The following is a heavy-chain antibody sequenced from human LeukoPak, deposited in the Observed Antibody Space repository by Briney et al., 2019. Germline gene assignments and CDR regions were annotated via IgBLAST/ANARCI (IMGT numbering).Heavy chain of an antibody. D-gene: IGHD2-15*01. CDR2: ICTSGST. V-gene: IGHV4-4*09. J-gene: IGHJ3*02. CDR3: ARRVVVAATLGAFDI. Sequence: SETLSLTCTVPGGSISSYYWSWIRQPPGKGLEWIGYICTSGSTNYNPSLKSRVTISVDTSKNQFSLKLSSVTAADTAVYYCARRVVVAATLGAFDIWGQGTMVTVSS. CDR1: GGSISSYY.